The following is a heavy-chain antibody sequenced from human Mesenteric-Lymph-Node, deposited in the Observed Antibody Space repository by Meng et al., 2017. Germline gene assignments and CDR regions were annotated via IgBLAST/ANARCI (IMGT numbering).Heavy chain of an antibody. J-gene: IGHJ4*02. V-gene: IGHV3-11*01. CDR2: ISNTGSTI. Sequence: GGSLRLSCTASGFTFSDHYMDWVRQTPGKGLEWVSSISNTGSTIYYADSVKGRFTISRDNAKNSLYLEVNSLRAEDTALYYCAKENCRIPTGNIDSWGQGTLVTVSS. CDR1: GFTFSDHY. D-gene: IGHD1-14*01. CDR3: AKENCRIPTGNIDS.